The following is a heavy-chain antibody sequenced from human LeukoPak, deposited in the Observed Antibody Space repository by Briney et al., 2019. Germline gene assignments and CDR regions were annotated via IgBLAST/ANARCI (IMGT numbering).Heavy chain of an antibody. CDR2: INNDGST. CDR1: GFTFGNYW. D-gene: IGHD3-10*01. V-gene: IGHV3-74*01. J-gene: IGHJ4*02. CDR3: ARDYYGSIDY. Sequence: QAGGSLRLSCVPSGFTFGNYWMHWVRQAPGKGPVCISRINNDGSTVYADPVTGRFTISRDNARNTLYLQMDNLRAEDTAVYYCARDYYGSIDYWGQGTLVTVSS.